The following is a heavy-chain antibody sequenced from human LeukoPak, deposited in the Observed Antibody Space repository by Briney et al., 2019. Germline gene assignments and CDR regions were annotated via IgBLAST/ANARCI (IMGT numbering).Heavy chain of an antibody. CDR2: IKEDGTET. V-gene: IGHV3-7*03. CDR1: GFMFSSNW. D-gene: IGHD5-24*01. CDR3: AKEGRSLQTY. Sequence: SGGSLRLSCAASGFMFSSNWMSWVRLAPGKGLEWVANIKEDGTETYYVDSVKGRFTISRDNAKNSLYLQMNSLRVEDTAVYYCAKEGRSLQTYWGQGTLVTVS. J-gene: IGHJ4*02.